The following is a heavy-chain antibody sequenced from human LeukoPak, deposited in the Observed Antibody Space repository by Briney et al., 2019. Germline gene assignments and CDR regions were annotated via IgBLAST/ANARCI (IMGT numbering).Heavy chain of an antibody. CDR3: ARDRGIAMAGGSWFDP. D-gene: IGHD6-19*01. CDR1: EGTFSSYA. CDR2: IIPIFGTA. J-gene: IGHJ5*02. V-gene: IGHV1-69*13. Sequence: ASVKVSCKASEGTFSSYAISWVRQAPGQGLEWMGGIIPIFGTANYAQKFQGRVTITADESTSTAYMELSSLRSEDTAVYYCARDRGIAMAGGSWFDPWGQGTLVTVSS.